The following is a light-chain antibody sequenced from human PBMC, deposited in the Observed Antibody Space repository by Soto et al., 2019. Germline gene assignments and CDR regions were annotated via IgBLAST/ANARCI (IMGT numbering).Light chain of an antibody. Sequence: QAVLTQSPSASASLGASVKLTCTLSSGHSSYAIAWHQQQPEKGPRYLMKINSDGSHNKGDGIPDRFSGSSSGAERYLTISSLQSEDEADYYCQTWGTGTHVFGTGTKVTVL. V-gene: IGLV4-69*01. CDR2: INSDGSH. CDR1: SGHSSYA. J-gene: IGLJ1*01. CDR3: QTWGTGTHV.